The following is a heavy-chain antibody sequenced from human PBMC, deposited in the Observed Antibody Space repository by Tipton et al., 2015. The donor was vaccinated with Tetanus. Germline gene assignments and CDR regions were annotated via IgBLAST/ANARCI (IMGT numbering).Heavy chain of an antibody. CDR1: GDSISSGPDF. D-gene: IGHD3-10*01. Sequence: TLSLTCNVSGDSISSGPDFWGWIRQPPGKKPEWIGSILHTGSTSYNPSLKSRFTISVDASKNQFSLRLTSVTAADTAVYYCARVYYGSGSYYFDYWGQGTLVTVSS. V-gene: IGHV4-39*02. CDR3: ARVYYGSGSYYFDY. CDR2: ILHTGST. J-gene: IGHJ4*02.